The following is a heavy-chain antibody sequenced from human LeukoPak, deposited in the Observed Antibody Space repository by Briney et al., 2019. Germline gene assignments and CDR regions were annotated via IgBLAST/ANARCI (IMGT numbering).Heavy chain of an antibody. Sequence: GGSLRLSCAASGFTFSSYAMSWVRQAPGKGLEWVSAISGSGGSTYYADSVKGRFTISRDNSKNTLYLQMNSLRAEDTAVYYGAKEIGGYSSGWCGGGVDYWGQGTLVTVSS. D-gene: IGHD6-19*01. CDR1: GFTFSSYA. J-gene: IGHJ4*02. CDR2: ISGSGGST. V-gene: IGHV3-23*01. CDR3: AKEIGGYSSGWCGGGVDY.